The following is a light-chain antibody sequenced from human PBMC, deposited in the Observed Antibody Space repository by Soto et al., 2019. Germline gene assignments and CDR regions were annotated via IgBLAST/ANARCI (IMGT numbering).Light chain of an antibody. V-gene: IGLV2-14*03. CDR2: DVN. Sequence: QSALTQPASVSGSPGQSITISCTGTSSDIGAYNYVSWYQQPPGKAPKLMIYDVNIRPSGVSNRFSGSKSGNTASLTISGLQAEDEADYYCTSWTTSTTMIFGGGTQLTVL. CDR3: TSWTTSTTMI. CDR1: SSDIGAYNY. J-gene: IGLJ2*01.